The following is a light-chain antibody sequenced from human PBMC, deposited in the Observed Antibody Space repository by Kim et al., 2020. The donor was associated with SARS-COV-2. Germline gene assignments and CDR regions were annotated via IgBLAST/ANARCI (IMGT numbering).Light chain of an antibody. V-gene: IGLV3-19*01. CDR1: SLTNYY. CDR2: GNN. CDR3: SSRDSGGNVV. Sequence: SSELTQDPAVSVALGQTVRITCQGDSLTNYYASWYQQKPGQAPVVVIYGNNNRPSGIPRFSGSNSGNTASLTITGALAEDAADYYCSSRDSGGNVVFGGG. J-gene: IGLJ2*01.